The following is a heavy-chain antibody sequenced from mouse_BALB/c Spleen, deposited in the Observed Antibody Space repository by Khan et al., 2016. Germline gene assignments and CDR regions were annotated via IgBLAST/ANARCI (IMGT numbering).Heavy chain of an antibody. CDR1: GYTFTDYS. CDR3: ARSRGSSYDYYAMDY. J-gene: IGHJ4*01. V-gene: IGHV9-2-1*01. D-gene: IGHD1-1*01. CDR2: INTETGEP. Sequence: QIQLVQSGPELKKPGETVKISCKASGYTFTDYSMHWVKQAPGKGLKWMGWINTETGEPTYADDFKGRFAFSLETSASTAYLQFNNLKNEDTATYFCARSRGSSYDYYAMDYGGQGTSVTVSS.